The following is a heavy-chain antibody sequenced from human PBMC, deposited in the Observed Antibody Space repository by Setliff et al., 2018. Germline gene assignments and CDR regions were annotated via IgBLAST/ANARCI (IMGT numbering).Heavy chain of an antibody. CDR2: ILDDGVKK. D-gene: IGHD2-15*01. V-gene: IGHV3-30*03. J-gene: IGHJ4*02. CDR3: ARTCSGSGCYAGLES. CDR1: GFTFSTYR. Sequence: PGGSLRLSCAASGFTFSTYRMHWVRQAPGKGLEWVAVILDDGVKKYHADSVKGRFTISRDNSKNTLYLQMNSLRPEDTAVYYCARTCSGSGCYAGLESWGQGTPVTVYS.